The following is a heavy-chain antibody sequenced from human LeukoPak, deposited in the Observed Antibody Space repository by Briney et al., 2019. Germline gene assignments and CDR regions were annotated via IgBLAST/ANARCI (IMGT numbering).Heavy chain of an antibody. Sequence: SETLSLTCTVSGGSISDYYWSWIRQPAGKGLEWIGRISTSGSTTYNPSLKSRVTMSVDTSKNQFSLKLSSVTAADTAVYYCARVYSSSWYHWYFDLWGRGTLVTVSS. V-gene: IGHV4-4*07. CDR1: GGSISDYY. CDR2: ISTSGST. CDR3: ARVYSSSWYHWYFDL. J-gene: IGHJ2*01. D-gene: IGHD6-13*01.